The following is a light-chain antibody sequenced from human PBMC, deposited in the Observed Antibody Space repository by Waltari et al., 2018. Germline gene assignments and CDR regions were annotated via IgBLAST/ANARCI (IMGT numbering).Light chain of an antibody. CDR3: QQYNSAPWT. Sequence: DIQMTQSPSSLSASVGDRVTITCRASQGINSWLAWYQQKPGKATNLLIYKASSLESGVPSRFSGSGSGTDFTLTISSLQPEDFATYYCQQYNSAPWTFGQGTKVEVK. CDR2: KAS. J-gene: IGKJ1*01. CDR1: QGINSW. V-gene: IGKV1-5*03.